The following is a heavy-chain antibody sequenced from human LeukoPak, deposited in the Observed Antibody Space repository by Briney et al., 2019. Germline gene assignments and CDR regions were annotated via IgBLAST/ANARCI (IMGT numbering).Heavy chain of an antibody. CDR2: ISGDGSVT. V-gene: IGHV3-74*01. CDR1: GFTLRNYW. D-gene: IGHD6-6*01. Sequence: PGGSLRLSCAASGFTLRNYWMHWVRQVPGKRLVWVSRISGDGSVTNYADSVKGRFTISRDNAKNTLFLRINSLRAEDEAVYYCAWYSSSSGGASYYLDYWGHGTLVTVSS. J-gene: IGHJ4*01. CDR3: AWYSSSSGGASYYLDY.